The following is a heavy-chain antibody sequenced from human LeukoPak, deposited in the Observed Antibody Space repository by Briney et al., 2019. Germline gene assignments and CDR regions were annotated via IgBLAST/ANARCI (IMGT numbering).Heavy chain of an antibody. J-gene: IGHJ4*02. D-gene: IGHD6-13*01. CDR3: ARHGIVDSSRKYYFDY. Sequence: SETLSLTCTVSGGSISSYYWSWIRQPPGKGQEWIGYIYYSGSTNYNPSLKSRVTISVDTSKNQFSLELSSVTAADTAVYYCARHGIVDSSRKYYFDYWGQGTLVTVSS. CDR2: IYYSGST. CDR1: GGSISSYY. V-gene: IGHV4-59*08.